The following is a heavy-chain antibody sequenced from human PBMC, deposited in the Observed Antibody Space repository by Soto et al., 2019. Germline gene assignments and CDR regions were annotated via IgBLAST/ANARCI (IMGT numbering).Heavy chain of an antibody. CDR2: INSDGSST. CDR3: AREEIFGVVIDAFDI. J-gene: IGHJ3*02. CDR1: GFTFSRYW. V-gene: IGHV3-74*01. D-gene: IGHD3-3*01. Sequence: EVQLVESGGGLVQPGGSLRLSCAASGFTFSRYWIHWVRQAPGKGLVWVSRINSDGSSTTYADSVKGRFTISRDNAKNTLYLQMNSLRAEDMAVYYCAREEIFGVVIDAFDIWGQGTMVSVSS.